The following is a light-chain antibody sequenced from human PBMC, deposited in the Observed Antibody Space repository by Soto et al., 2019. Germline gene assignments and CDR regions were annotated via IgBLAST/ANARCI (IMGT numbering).Light chain of an antibody. CDR1: QSVSSSY. CDR3: QQYGSSPVT. Sequence: EIVLRQSPGTLSLSPGERATLSCRASQSVSSSYLAWYQQKPGQAPRLLIYGASSRATGIPDRFSGSGSGTDSTLTISRLEPEDFAVYYCQQYGSSPVTFGQGTKVDIK. CDR2: GAS. V-gene: IGKV3-20*01. J-gene: IGKJ1*01.